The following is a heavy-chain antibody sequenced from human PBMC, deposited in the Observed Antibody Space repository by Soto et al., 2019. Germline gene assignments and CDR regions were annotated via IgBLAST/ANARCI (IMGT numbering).Heavy chain of an antibody. D-gene: IGHD2-8*01. CDR1: GFTFSAFG. V-gene: IGHV3-30*03. Sequence: QVQLVESGGGVVQPGGSLRLSCAASGFTFSAFGMHWVRQAPGKGLEWVAIISYDGSNKYYADSVKGRFTISRDNSKNTLYLQMNSLRAEDTAVYYCARVMVYASYYFDYWGQGTLVTVSS. CDR2: ISYDGSNK. J-gene: IGHJ4*02. CDR3: ARVMVYASYYFDY.